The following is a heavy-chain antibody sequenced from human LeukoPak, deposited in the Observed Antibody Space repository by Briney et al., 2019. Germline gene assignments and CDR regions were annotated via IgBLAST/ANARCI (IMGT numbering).Heavy chain of an antibody. Sequence: GGSLRLSCAASGFTVSSNYMSWVRQAPGKGLEWVSVIYSGGSTYYADSVKGRFTISRDNAKNTLYLQMNSLRAEDTAVYYCAREQSGWLFDYWGRGTLVTVSS. D-gene: IGHD5-12*01. CDR1: GFTVSSNY. J-gene: IGHJ4*02. CDR3: AREQSGWLFDY. V-gene: IGHV3-53*01. CDR2: IYSGGST.